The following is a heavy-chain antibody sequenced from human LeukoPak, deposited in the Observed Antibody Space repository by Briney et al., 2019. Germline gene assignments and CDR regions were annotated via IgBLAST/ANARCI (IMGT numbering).Heavy chain of an antibody. CDR3: ARSSYQLIYGEKNNWFDP. CDR2: IYTSGST. V-gene: IGHV4-61*02. CDR1: GGSISSGSYY. D-gene: IGHD2-2*02. Sequence: SETLSLTCTVSGGSISSGSYYWSWIRQPAGKGLEWIGRIYTSGSTNYNPSLKSRVTISVDTSKNQFSLKLSSVTAADTAVYYCARSSYQLIYGEKNNWFDPWGQGTLVTVSS. J-gene: IGHJ5*02.